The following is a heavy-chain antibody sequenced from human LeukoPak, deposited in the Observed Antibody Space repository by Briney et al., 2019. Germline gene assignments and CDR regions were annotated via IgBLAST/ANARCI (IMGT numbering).Heavy chain of an antibody. CDR2: IYYSGST. Sequence: SETLSLTCTVSGGSISSYYWSWIRQTPGKGLEWIGYIYYSGSTNYNPSLKSRVTISVDTSKNQFSLKLSSVTAADTAVYYCARGDIEMATITYDYWGQGTLVTVSS. V-gene: IGHV4-59*01. CDR1: GGSISSYY. J-gene: IGHJ4*02. D-gene: IGHD5-24*01. CDR3: ARGDIEMATITYDY.